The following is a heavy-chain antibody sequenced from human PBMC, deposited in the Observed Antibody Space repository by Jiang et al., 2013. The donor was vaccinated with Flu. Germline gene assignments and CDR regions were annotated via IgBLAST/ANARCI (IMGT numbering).Heavy chain of an antibody. D-gene: IGHD3-9*01. Sequence: GAEVKKPGASVKVSCKASGYTFTSYPMHWVRQAPGQRLEWMGWINAANANTKYSQKFQGRLTITRDTSASTAYMELSSLRSEDTAVFYCARATYDILTGSSSLSYFDYWGQGTLVTVSS. CDR2: INAANANT. CDR3: ARATYDILTGSSSLSYFDY. V-gene: IGHV1-3*01. CDR1: GYTFTSYP. J-gene: IGHJ4*02.